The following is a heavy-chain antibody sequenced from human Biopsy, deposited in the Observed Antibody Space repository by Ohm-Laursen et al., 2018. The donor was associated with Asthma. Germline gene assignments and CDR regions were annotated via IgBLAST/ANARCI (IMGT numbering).Heavy chain of an antibody. V-gene: IGHV4-39*01. CDR1: GDSIISSDYY. Sequence: SDTLSLTCTVSGDSIISSDYYWAWIRQPPGKGLEWIGTVYYSGSTYFSPSLQSRVILSVDTSKSQFSLRLSSATAADTAIYYCARGPEWSGLDIWGQGTTVTVSS. J-gene: IGHJ6*02. CDR2: VYYSGST. CDR3: ARGPEWSGLDI. D-gene: IGHD3-3*01.